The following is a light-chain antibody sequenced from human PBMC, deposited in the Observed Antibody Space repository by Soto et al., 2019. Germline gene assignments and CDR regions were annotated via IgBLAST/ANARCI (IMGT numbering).Light chain of an antibody. J-gene: IGLJ2*01. CDR1: SGSIASNY. V-gene: IGLV6-57*04. CDR3: QSYDTSTVI. CDR2: EHN. Sequence: NFMLTQPPSVSESPGKTVTISCTRSSGSIASNYVQWNQQRPGSAPTIVIYEHNQRPSGVPDRFSGSTDGSSNFASLTISGLQTEDEADYYCQSYDTSTVIFGGGTKLTVL.